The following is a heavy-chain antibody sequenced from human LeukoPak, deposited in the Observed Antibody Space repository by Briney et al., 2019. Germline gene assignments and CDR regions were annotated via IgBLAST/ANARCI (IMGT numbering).Heavy chain of an antibody. J-gene: IGHJ3*01. CDR2: IYYSGST. CDR3: AREYSSSSGRRAFDF. D-gene: IGHD6-6*01. V-gene: IGHV4-59*08. CDR1: GFTFSSYA. Sequence: PGGSLRLSCAASGFTFSSYAMSWIRQPPGKGLEWIGYIYYSGSTNYNPSLKSRVTTLVDTSKNQFSLRLSSVTAADTAVYYCAREYSSSSGRRAFDFWGQGTMVTVSS.